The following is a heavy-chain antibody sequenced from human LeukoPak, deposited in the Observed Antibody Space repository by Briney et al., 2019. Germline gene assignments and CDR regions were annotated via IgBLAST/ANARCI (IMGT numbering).Heavy chain of an antibody. CDR3: AKDIGDYVEYYFDY. V-gene: IGHV3-43*02. CDR2: ISGDGGST. J-gene: IGHJ4*02. D-gene: IGHD4-17*01. Sequence: GGSLRLSCAASGFTFDDYAMHWVRQAPGKGPEWVSLISGDGGSTYYADSVKGRFTISRDNSKNSLYLQMNSLRTEDTALYYCAKDIGDYVEYYFDYWGQGTLVTVSS. CDR1: GFTFDDYA.